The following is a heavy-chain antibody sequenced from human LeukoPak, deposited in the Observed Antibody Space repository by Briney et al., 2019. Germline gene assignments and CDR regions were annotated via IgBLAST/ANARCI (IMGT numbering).Heavy chain of an antibody. Sequence: GGSLRLSCAVSGFTSSSYWMHWVRQAPGEGLVWVSRSNTDGSRTSYADSVKGRFTISRDNAKNKLYLQMNSLRAEDTAVYYCAREETAMADAFDIWGQGTMVTVSS. CDR2: SNTDGSRT. CDR1: GFTSSSYW. D-gene: IGHD5-18*01. V-gene: IGHV3-74*01. CDR3: AREETAMADAFDI. J-gene: IGHJ3*02.